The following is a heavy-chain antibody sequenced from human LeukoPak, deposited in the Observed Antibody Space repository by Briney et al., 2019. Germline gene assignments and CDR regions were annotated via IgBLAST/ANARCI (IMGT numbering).Heavy chain of an antibody. D-gene: IGHD3-10*01. CDR1: GFTFSSYA. V-gene: IGHV3-30*04. CDR2: ISYDGSNK. CDR3: VETGSLGAFDI. J-gene: IGHJ3*02. Sequence: GGSLRLSCAASGFTFSSYAMHWVRQAPGKGLEWVAVISYDGSNKYYADSVKGRFTISRDNSKNTLYLQMNSLRAEDTAVYYCVETGSLGAFDIWGQGTMVTVSS.